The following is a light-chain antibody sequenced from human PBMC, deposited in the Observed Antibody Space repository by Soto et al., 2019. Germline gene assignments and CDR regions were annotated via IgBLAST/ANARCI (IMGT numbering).Light chain of an antibody. J-gene: IGKJ5*01. CDR1: QSVRNN. Sequence: EIMMTQSPATLSVSPGERATLSCRASQSVRNNLGWYQHKPGQGPRLLIYYASTLATGIPARFSGSGSGTEFTLTISSLQYEDDAVYYCQQYNNRTPITFGQGTRLEIK. V-gene: IGKV3-15*01. CDR2: YAS. CDR3: QQYNNRTPIT.